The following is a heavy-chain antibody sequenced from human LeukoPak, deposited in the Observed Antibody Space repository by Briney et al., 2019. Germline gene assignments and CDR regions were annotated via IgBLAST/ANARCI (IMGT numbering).Heavy chain of an antibody. CDR3: ARVCSGGSCYPGGFDY. J-gene: IGHJ4*02. CDR2: ISAYNGNT. Sequence: ASETVSCKASGYTFPNYGISWVRQAPGQGLEGMGWISAYNGNTNYAQKLQGRVTMTTDPSTSTAYMELRSLRSDDTAVYYCARVCSGGSCYPGGFDYWGQGTLVTVSS. D-gene: IGHD2-15*01. V-gene: IGHV1-18*01. CDR1: GYTFPNYG.